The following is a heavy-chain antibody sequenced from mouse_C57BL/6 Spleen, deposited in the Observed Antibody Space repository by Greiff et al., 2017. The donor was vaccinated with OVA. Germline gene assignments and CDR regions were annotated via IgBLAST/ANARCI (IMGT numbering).Heavy chain of an antibody. CDR2: INPNNGGT. CDR3: AYGGSDFDY. D-gene: IGHD1-2*01. Sequence: EVQLQQSGPELVKPGASVKISCKASGYTFTDYYMNWVKQSHGKSLEWIGDINPNNGGTSYNQKFKGKATLTVDKSSSTAYMELRSLTSEDSAVYYWAYGGSDFDYWGQGTTLTVSS. J-gene: IGHJ2*01. V-gene: IGHV1-26*01. CDR1: GYTFTDYY.